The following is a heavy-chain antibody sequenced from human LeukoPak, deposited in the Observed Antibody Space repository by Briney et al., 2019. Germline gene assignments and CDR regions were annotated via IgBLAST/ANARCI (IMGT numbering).Heavy chain of an antibody. CDR3: ASTNYDILTGPGKHNYYYYYMDV. V-gene: IGHV3-7*01. CDR2: IKQDGSEK. J-gene: IGHJ6*03. CDR1: GFTFSIYW. D-gene: IGHD3-9*01. Sequence: PGGSLRLSCAASGFTFSIYWMSWVRQAPGKGLEWVANIKQDGSEKYYVDSVKGRFTISRDNAMNSLYLKMNRLRAEETAVYYCASTNYDILTGPGKHNYYYYYMDVWGKGTTVTISS.